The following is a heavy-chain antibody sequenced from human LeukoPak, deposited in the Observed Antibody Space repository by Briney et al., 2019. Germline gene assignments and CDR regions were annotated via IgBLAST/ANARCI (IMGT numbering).Heavy chain of an antibody. Sequence: SETLSLTCAVYGGSFSGYYWSWLRQPPGKGLEWIGEINHGGSTNYNPSLKSRVTISVDTSKNQFSLKLSSVTAADTAVYYCASPQLVRGVIPWGQGTLVTVSS. J-gene: IGHJ5*02. D-gene: IGHD3-10*01. CDR2: INHGGST. CDR3: ASPQLVRGVIP. V-gene: IGHV4-34*01. CDR1: GGSFSGYY.